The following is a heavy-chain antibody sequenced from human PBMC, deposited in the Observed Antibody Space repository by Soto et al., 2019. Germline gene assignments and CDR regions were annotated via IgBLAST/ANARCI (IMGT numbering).Heavy chain of an antibody. Sequence: QVQLVESGGGVVQPGRSLRLSCAASGFTFSSYPMHWVRQAPGKGLEWVAVISYDGSIKYYADSVKGRFTISRDNSKNTLYLQMNSLRDEETAVYYCARGNRPYREGYNHDYWGQGTLVTVSS. V-gene: IGHV3-30-3*01. CDR1: GFTFSSYP. CDR2: ISYDGSIK. D-gene: IGHD1-26*01. J-gene: IGHJ4*02. CDR3: ARGNRPYREGYNHDY.